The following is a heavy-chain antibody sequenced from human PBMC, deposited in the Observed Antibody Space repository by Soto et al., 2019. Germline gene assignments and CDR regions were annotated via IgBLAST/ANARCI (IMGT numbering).Heavy chain of an antibody. D-gene: IGHD3-10*01. J-gene: IGHJ4*02. CDR2: AYYRSKWYN. CDR3: ARGTMMYYYGSGTYYFDY. V-gene: IGHV6-1*01. Sequence: SQTLSLTCAISGDSVSSNSAAWNWIRQSPSRGLEWLGRAYYRSKWYNDYAASVKSRITINPDTSTNQFSLQMNSVTPEDTAVYYCARGTMMYYYGSGTYYFDYWGQGTLVTVSS. CDR1: GDSVSSNSAA.